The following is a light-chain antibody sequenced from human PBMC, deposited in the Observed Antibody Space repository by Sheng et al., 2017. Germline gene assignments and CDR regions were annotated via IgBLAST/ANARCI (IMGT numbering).Light chain of an antibody. J-gene: IGKJ5*01. V-gene: IGKV2-28*01. CDR2: LGS. Sequence: EIVITQSPLSLPVTPGEPASISCRSSRSLLSYNGNNYMDWYLQKPGRSPQLLIFLGSNRASGVPDRFSGSGSGTDFTLKISRVEAEDVGVYYCMQALQAPITFGQGTRLDIK. CDR3: MQALQAPIT. CDR1: RSLLSYNGNNY.